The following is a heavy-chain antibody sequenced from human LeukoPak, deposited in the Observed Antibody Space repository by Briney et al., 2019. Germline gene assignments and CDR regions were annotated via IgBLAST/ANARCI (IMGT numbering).Heavy chain of an antibody. V-gene: IGHV4-39*07. CDR3: ARGVRGYSYGPFWN. Sequence: SETLSLTCTVSGGSISSSSYYWGWIRQPPGKGLEWIGSIYYSGSTYYNPSLKSRVTISVDTSKNQFSLKLSSVTAADTAVYYCARGVRGYSYGPFWNWGQGTLVTVSS. CDR2: IYYSGST. CDR1: GGSISSSSYY. D-gene: IGHD5-18*01. J-gene: IGHJ4*02.